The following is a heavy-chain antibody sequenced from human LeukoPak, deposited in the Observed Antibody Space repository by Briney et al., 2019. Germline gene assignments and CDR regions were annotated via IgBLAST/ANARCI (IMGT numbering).Heavy chain of an antibody. CDR2: ISAYNGNT. V-gene: IGHV1-18*01. D-gene: IGHD3-16*02. J-gene: IGHJ4*02. CDR1: GYTFTSYG. CDR3: ARVFSHRPFGGYDYVWGSYRYTRGFDY. Sequence: ASVKVSCKASGYTFTSYGISWVRQAPGQGLEWMGWISAYNGNTNYAQKLQGRVTMTTDTSTSTAYMELRSLRSDDTAVYYCARVFSHRPFGGYDYVWGSYRYTRGFDYWGQGALVTVSS.